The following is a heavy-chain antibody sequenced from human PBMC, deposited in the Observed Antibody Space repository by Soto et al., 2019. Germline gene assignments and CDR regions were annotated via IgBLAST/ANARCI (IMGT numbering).Heavy chain of an antibody. CDR2: ISSSSSYI. Sequence: NPVGSLRLSCAASGFTFSSYSMNWVRQAPGKGLEWVSSISSSSSYIYYADSVKGRFTISRDNAKNSLYLQMNSLRAEDTAVYYCARDPYSGSSNWFDPWGQGTLVTVSS. V-gene: IGHV3-21*01. CDR1: GFTFSSYS. D-gene: IGHD1-26*01. J-gene: IGHJ5*02. CDR3: ARDPYSGSSNWFDP.